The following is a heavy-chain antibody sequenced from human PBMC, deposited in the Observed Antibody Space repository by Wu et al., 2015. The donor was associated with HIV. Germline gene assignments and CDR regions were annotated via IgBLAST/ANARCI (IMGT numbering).Heavy chain of an antibody. V-gene: IGHV1-2*02. Sequence: QVQLVQSGAEVKKPGASVKVSCKASGYTFTGYYMHWVRQAPGQGLEWMGWINPNSGGTNYAQKFQGRVTMTRDTSISTAYMELSRLRSDDTAVYYCARVRYYDFWSGYYKAFDIGAKGQWSPSLQ. CDR1: GYTFTGYY. CDR2: INPNSGGT. J-gene: IGHJ3*02. D-gene: IGHD3-3*01. CDR3: ARVRYYDFWSGYYKAFD.